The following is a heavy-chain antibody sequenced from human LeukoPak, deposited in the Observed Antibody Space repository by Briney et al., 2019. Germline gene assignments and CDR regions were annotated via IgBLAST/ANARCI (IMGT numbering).Heavy chain of an antibody. V-gene: IGHV3-15*01. CDR3: QGGRF. Sequence: SGGSLRLSCSASGFTFTNAWMSWVRQAPGKGLEWVGRIKSKTDGGTTDYAAPVKGRFSISRDDSKNTLYLQVNSLKSEDTAVYYCQGGRFWGQGTLVTVSS. CDR1: GFTFTNAW. D-gene: IGHD1-26*01. J-gene: IGHJ4*02. CDR2: IKSKTDGGTT.